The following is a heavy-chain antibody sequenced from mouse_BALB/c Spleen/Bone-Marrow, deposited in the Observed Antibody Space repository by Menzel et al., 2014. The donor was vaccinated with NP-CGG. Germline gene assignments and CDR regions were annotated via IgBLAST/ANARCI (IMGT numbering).Heavy chain of an antibody. J-gene: IGHJ4*01. CDR3: ARVKLWSYAMDY. V-gene: IGHV14-3*02. Sequence: EVHLVESGAELVKPGASVKLSCTASGFNIKDTYMHWVKQRPEQGLEWIGRIDPANGNTKYDPKFQGKATITADTSSSTAYLQLSSLTSEDTAVYYCARVKLWSYAMDYWGQGTSVTVSS. D-gene: IGHD1-1*02. CDR2: IDPANGNT. CDR1: GFNIKDTY.